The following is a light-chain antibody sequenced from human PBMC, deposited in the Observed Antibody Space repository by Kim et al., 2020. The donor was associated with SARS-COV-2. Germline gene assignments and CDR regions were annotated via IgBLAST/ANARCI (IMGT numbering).Light chain of an antibody. CDR2: GAS. CDR1: QSVDSTY. V-gene: IGKV3-20*01. CDR3: QQYDTSPCT. Sequence: LSPGERATLSCRASQSVDSTYLGWYQQKPGQAPRLLIYGASSRATGIPDRFSGSGSGTDFTLTISRLEPEDFATYYCQQYDTSPCTFGQGTKLEIK. J-gene: IGKJ2*02.